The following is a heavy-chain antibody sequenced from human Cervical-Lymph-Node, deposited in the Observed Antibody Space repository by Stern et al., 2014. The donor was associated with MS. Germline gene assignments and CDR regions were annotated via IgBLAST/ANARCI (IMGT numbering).Heavy chain of an antibody. V-gene: IGHV2-70*15. CDR1: GFSLSTSGMC. Sequence: QVTLRESGPALVKPTQTLTLTCTFSGFSLSTSGMCVSWIRQPPGKALEWLARIDWDDDKYYNTSLKTRLTISKDTSKNQVILTMTNMDPVDTATYYCARILWSYDSSGYYFDYWGQGTLVTVSS. CDR2: IDWDDDK. CDR3: ARILWSYDSSGYYFDY. D-gene: IGHD3-22*01. J-gene: IGHJ4*02.